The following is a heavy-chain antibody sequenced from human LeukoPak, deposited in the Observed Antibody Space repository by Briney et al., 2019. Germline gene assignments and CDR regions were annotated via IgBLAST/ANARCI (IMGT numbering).Heavy chain of an antibody. CDR3: ARDFWNFDDSRGYYRDFDS. Sequence: TSYINCVRQAPGQGLAGMGWIGSYAGDTYYAQKFQGRVTVTTDTSSSTAYMELRSLRSDDTAVYYCARDFWNFDDSRGYYRDFDSWGQGTLVTVSS. CDR2: IGSYAGDT. V-gene: IGHV1-18*01. J-gene: IGHJ5*01. CDR1: TSY. D-gene: IGHD3-22*01.